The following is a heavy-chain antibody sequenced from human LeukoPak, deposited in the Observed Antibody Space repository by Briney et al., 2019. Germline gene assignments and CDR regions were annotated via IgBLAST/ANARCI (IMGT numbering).Heavy chain of an antibody. Sequence: PSETLSLTCTVSGASVSSASYWTWIRQPPGKGVEWIAHIYNGVNTNYNPSLKSRVTISVDTSKNQFSLRLNSVTAADTAVYYCARSRAFNSGAFDPWGQGSLVTV. V-gene: IGHV4-61*01. CDR1: GASVSSASY. CDR3: ARSRAFNSGAFDP. CDR2: IYNGVNT. D-gene: IGHD1-26*01. J-gene: IGHJ5*02.